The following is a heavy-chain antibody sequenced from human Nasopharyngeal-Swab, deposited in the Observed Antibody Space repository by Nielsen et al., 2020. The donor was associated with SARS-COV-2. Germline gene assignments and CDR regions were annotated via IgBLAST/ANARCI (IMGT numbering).Heavy chain of an antibody. CDR2: ISNDGSNK. V-gene: IGHV3-30*18. J-gene: IGHJ4*02. CDR3: AKYYFDSSGYYYFDY. D-gene: IGHD3-22*01. Sequence: GESLQISCAASGFTFSTCAMNWVRQAPGKGLEWVAVISNDGSNKYYADSVKGRFTISRDNSKNTLYLQMNSLRTEDTAVYYCAKYYFDSSGYYYFDYWGQGTLVTVSS. CDR1: GFTFSTCA.